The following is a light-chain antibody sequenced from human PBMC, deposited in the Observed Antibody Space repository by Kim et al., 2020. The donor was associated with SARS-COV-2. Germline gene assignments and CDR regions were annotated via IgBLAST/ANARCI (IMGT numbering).Light chain of an antibody. Sequence: QSALTQPASVSGSPGQSITISCTGTISHVASYNLVSWYQQFPGKAHKLIIYDVIKRPSGVSNRFSASNSGNTASLTISGLQAEDEADYYCCSYGGSSTLVFGGGTQLTVL. J-gene: IGLJ3*02. V-gene: IGLV2-23*02. CDR3: CSYGGSSTLV. CDR1: ISHVASYNL. CDR2: DVI.